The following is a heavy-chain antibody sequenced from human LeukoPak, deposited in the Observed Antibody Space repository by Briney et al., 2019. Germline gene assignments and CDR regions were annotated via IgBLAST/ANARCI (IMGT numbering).Heavy chain of an antibody. J-gene: IGHJ3*02. CDR1: GFTVSSNY. V-gene: IGHV3-53*01. CDR2: IYSDGST. D-gene: IGHD3-3*01. Sequence: GGSLRPSCAASGFTVSSNYMSWVRQAPGKGLEWVSVIYSDGSTYYADSVKGRFTISRDNSKNTLHLQMNSLRAKDTAVYYCARAQTGKREWLYAFDIWGLGTMVTVSS. CDR3: ARAQTGKREWLYAFDI.